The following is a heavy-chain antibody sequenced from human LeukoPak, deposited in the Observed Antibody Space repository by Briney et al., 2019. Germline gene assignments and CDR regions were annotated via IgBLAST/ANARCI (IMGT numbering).Heavy chain of an antibody. CDR1: GGSTSSSSYY. J-gene: IGHJ4*02. D-gene: IGHD6-19*01. CDR3: ARLWLVRGFDY. V-gene: IGHV4-39*01. Sequence: SETLSLTCTVSGGSTSSSSYYWGWIRQPPGKGLEWIGSIYYSGSTYYNPSLKSRVTISVDTSKNQFSLKLSSVTAADTAVYYCARLWLVRGFDYWGQGTLVTVSS. CDR2: IYYSGST.